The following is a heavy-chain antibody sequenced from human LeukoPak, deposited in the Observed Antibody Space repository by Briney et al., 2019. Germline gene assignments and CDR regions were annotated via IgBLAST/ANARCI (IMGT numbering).Heavy chain of an antibody. Sequence: GASVKVSCKASGYTFTSYAMNWVRQAPGQGLEWMGWINPNSGGTNYAQKFQGRVTMTRDTSISTAYMELSRLRSDDTAVYYCAVVSGTTVLYYWGQGTLVTVSS. D-gene: IGHD1-1*01. V-gene: IGHV1-2*02. CDR3: AVVSGTTVLYY. CDR1: GYTFTSYA. CDR2: INPNSGGT. J-gene: IGHJ4*02.